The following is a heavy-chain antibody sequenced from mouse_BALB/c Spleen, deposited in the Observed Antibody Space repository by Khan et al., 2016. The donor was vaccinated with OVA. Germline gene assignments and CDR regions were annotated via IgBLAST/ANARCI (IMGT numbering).Heavy chain of an antibody. Sequence: VQLKESGPGLVKPSQSLSLTCTVTGYSITSDYAWNWIRQFPGNKLEWMGYISYSGNTKYNPSLKSRVSITRDTSKNQFFLQSNSVTIEDTATYYCARIYGGDFDYWGQGTTLTVSS. D-gene: IGHD1-1*02. J-gene: IGHJ2*01. CDR2: ISYSGNT. CDR1: GYSITSDYA. V-gene: IGHV3-2*02. CDR3: ARIYGGDFDY.